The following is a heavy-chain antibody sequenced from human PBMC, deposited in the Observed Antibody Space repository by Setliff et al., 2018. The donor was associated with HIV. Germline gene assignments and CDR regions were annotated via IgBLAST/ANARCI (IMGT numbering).Heavy chain of an antibody. V-gene: IGHV7-4-1*02. D-gene: IGHD1-26*01. J-gene: IGHJ4*02. CDR3: ARVGSYWSTFDY. CDR1: GYTVTTYG. CDR2: INTETRNP. Sequence: ASVKVSCKASGYTVTTYGISWVRQAPGQGLEWMGWINTETRNPMYAQAFKGRLVFSLDTSVSTAYLQINSLKAEDTAMYYCARVGSYWSTFDYWGQGALVTVSS.